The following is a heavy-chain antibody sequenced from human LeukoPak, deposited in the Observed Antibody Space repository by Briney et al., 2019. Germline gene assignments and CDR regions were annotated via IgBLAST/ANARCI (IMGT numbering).Heavy chain of an antibody. D-gene: IGHD3-10*01. J-gene: IGHJ4*02. Sequence: TSETLSLTCAVYIDSFTNYYWNWIRQTPGKGLEWIGEVNDSGGTNINPSLRSRVILSVDTSKNQFSLKLSSVTAADTAVYYCAREGRMVRGVITPFDYWGQGTLVTVSS. CDR1: IDSFTNYY. CDR2: VNDSGGT. V-gene: IGHV4-34*01. CDR3: AREGRMVRGVITPFDY.